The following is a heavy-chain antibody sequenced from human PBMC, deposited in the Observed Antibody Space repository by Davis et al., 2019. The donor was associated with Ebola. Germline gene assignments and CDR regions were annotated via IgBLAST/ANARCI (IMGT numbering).Heavy chain of an antibody. CDR1: GFTFSSYA. CDR3: ARDPPGSSPPDAFDI. V-gene: IGHV3-48*02. CDR2: ISRSSSTI. Sequence: GESLKISCAASGFTFSSYAMSWVRQAPGKGLEWVSYISRSSSTIYYADSVKGRFTISRDNAKNSLYLQMNSLRDEDTAVYYCARDPPGSSPPDAFDIWGPGTMVTVSS. D-gene: IGHD6-6*01. J-gene: IGHJ3*02.